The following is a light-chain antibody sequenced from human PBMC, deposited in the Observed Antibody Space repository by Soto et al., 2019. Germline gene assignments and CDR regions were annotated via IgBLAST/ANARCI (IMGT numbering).Light chain of an antibody. CDR2: DVS. V-gene: IGLV2-14*01. J-gene: IGLJ1*01. CDR1: SSDVGGYNY. Sequence: QSALTQPASVSGSPGQSITISCTGTSSDVGGYNYVSWYQQHPGKDPKLMIYDVSNRPSGVSNRFSGSKSGNTASLTISGPQAEDEADYYCSSYTGSSLYVFGTGTKLTVL. CDR3: SSYTGSSLYV.